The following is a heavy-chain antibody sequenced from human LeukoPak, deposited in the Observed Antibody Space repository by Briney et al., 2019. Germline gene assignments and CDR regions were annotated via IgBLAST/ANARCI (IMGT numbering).Heavy chain of an antibody. J-gene: IGHJ4*02. D-gene: IGHD3-10*01. Sequence: GGSLRLSCAASGFTLSAYWMHWVRQAPGKGLEWVAFIRYDGSNKYYADSVKGRFTISRDNSKNTLYLQMNSLRAEDTAVYYCAKALHGSGLNLFDYWGQGTLVTVSS. CDR1: GFTLSAYW. CDR3: AKALHGSGLNLFDY. V-gene: IGHV3-30*02. CDR2: IRYDGSNK.